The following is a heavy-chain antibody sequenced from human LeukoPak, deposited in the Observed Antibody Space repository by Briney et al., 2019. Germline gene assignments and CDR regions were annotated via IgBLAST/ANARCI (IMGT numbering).Heavy chain of an antibody. J-gene: IGHJ4*02. CDR1: GFSVSRKY. CDR3: ATVLSDSRGWYHFDN. V-gene: IGHV3-53*01. D-gene: IGHD6-19*01. CDR2: IYSGDTT. Sequence: GGSLRLSCAAPGFSVSRKYMSWVRQTPGKGLEWVSLIYSGDTTYYADSVKGRFTISRDNSKNTLYLQMNSQRAEDTAVYYCATVLSDSRGWYHFDNWGQGTLVTVSS.